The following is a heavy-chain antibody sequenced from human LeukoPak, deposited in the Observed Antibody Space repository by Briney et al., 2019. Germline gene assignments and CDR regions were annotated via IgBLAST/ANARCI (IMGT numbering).Heavy chain of an antibody. V-gene: IGHV1-69*06. CDR1: GGTFSSYA. Sequence: SVKVSCKASGGTFSSYAISWVRQAPGQGLEWMGGIIPIFGTANYAQKFQGRVTITADKSTSTAYMELSSLRSEDTAVYYCARGPRYGSGSYPIYYYYMDVWGKGTTVTVSS. J-gene: IGHJ6*03. CDR3: ARGPRYGSGSYPIYYYYMDV. D-gene: IGHD3-10*01. CDR2: IIPIFGTA.